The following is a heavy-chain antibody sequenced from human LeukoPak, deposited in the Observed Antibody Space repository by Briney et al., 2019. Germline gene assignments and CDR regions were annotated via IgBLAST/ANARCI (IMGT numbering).Heavy chain of an antibody. V-gene: IGHV3-48*03. J-gene: IGHJ4*02. CDR1: GFTFSGYE. CDR2: ISTSGATV. CDR3: GRDVAPAASLLDH. Sequence: PGGSLRLSCVASGFTFSGYEMNWVRQAPGKGLKWVSYISTSGATVYYADSVKGRFTISRDNAKNSLYLQMNSLRADDTAVYYCGRDVAPAASLLDHWGQGNLVTVSS. D-gene: IGHD2-15*01.